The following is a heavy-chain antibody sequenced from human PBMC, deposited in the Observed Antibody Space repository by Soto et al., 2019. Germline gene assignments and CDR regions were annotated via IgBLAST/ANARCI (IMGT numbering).Heavy chain of an antibody. CDR2: IYHSGSI. V-gene: IGHV4-4*02. Sequence: SETLSLTCAVSGDPISSSHWWSWVRQTPGKGLEWIGEIYHSGSINYNPSLRSRVIISADRSKNQFSLRLSSVTAADTAVYYCATSQLGEYFDYWGQGTLVTVSS. CDR3: ATSQLGEYFDY. D-gene: IGHD1-26*01. CDR1: GDPISSSHW. J-gene: IGHJ4*02.